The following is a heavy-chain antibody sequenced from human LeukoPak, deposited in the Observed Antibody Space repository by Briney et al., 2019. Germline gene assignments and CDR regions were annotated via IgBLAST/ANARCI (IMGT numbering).Heavy chain of an antibody. CDR3: ARDRPDTPASVFEA. CDR2: LVLKHGIT. Sequence: SVNVSCKASGVSFRRDTLPWLRQPPAQGLEWIGGLVLKHGITNYAQALKGKTTPNADESTSTAYMELGSLISNTAAVDYCARDRPDTPASVFEAWGQGSLVIVSS. V-gene: IGHV1-69*16. J-gene: IGHJ5*02. CDR1: GVSFRRDT. D-gene: IGHD2-15*01.